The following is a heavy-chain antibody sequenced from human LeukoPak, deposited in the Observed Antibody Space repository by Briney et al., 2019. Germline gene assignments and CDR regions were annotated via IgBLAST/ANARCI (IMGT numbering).Heavy chain of an antibody. CDR3: AKVPHYYYGSGSYQFDY. D-gene: IGHD3-10*01. CDR2: ISYDGSNK. CDR1: GFTFSSYA. V-gene: IGHV3-30-3*01. J-gene: IGHJ4*02. Sequence: HPGRSLRLSCAASGFTFSSYAMHWVRQAPGKGLEWVAVISYDGSNKYYADSVKGRFTISRDNSKNTLYLQMNSLRAEDTAVYYCAKVPHYYYGSGSYQFDYWGQGTLVAVSS.